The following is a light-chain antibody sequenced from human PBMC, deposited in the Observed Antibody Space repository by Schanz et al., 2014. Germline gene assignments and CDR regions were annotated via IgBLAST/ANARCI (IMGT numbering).Light chain of an antibody. Sequence: QSALTQPPSASGSPGQSVTISCTGTSSDVGGYNCVSWYQQHPGKAPKLMIYEVTKRPSGVPDRFSGSKSGNTASLTISGLQAEDEADYYCCSYAGNYTRVFGGGTKLTV. V-gene: IGLV2-8*01. CDR3: CSYAGNYTRV. CDR2: EVT. J-gene: IGLJ2*01. CDR1: SSDVGGYNC.